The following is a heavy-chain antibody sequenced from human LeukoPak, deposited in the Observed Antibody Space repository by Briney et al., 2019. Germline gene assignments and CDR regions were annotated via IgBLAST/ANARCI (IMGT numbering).Heavy chain of an antibody. J-gene: IGHJ5*02. D-gene: IGHD2-8*01. CDR3: ARVPMA. Sequence: SETLSLTCTVSGCSISTGGYYWSGIRQPPGKGLEWIGYIYYTGSTYYNSSLRSRVTISVDTSKNQFSLQLSSVTAADTDIDYCARVPMAWGGGTLGTVSS. CDR1: GCSISTGGYY. CDR2: IYYTGST. V-gene: IGHV4-31*03.